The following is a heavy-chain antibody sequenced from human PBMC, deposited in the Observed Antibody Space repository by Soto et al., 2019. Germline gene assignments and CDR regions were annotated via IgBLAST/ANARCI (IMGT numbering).Heavy chain of an antibody. D-gene: IGHD7-27*01. CDR1: GFTFGNYA. Sequence: GGSLRLSCAASGFTFGNYAMSWVRQAPGKGLEWVSSISGSGGRTSYADSVKGRFTISRDNSKNTLYLQMNSLRAEDTAVYFCAKLVLTGDFYYYYGMDVWGQGTTVTVSS. CDR3: AKLVLTGDFYYYYGMDV. J-gene: IGHJ6*02. CDR2: ISGSGGRT. V-gene: IGHV3-23*01.